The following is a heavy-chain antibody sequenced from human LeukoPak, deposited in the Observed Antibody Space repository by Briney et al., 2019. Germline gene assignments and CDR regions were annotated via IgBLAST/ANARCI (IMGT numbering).Heavy chain of an antibody. CDR1: GFTFSNAW. CDR2: IKGKTDGGTT. CDR3: ARDVRRAAAGTMNY. J-gene: IGHJ4*02. Sequence: GGSLRLSCAASGFTFSNAWMSWVRQAPGKGLEWVGRIKGKTDGGTTDFAAPVKGRFTISRDDSKNTLYLQMNSLRADDTAVYFCARDVRRAAAGTMNYWGQGSLVTVSS. V-gene: IGHV3-15*01. D-gene: IGHD6-13*01.